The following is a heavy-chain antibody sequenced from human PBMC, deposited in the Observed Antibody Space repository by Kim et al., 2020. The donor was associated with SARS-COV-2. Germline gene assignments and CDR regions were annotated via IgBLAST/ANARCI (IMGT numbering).Heavy chain of an antibody. Sequence: YAGSVKGRFTISRDDSKNSLDLQMNSLKTEGTAVYYCARRVQQPENHFDYWGQGTLVTVSS. CDR3: ARRVQQPENHFDY. D-gene: IGHD6-13*01. J-gene: IGHJ4*02. V-gene: IGHV3-72*01.